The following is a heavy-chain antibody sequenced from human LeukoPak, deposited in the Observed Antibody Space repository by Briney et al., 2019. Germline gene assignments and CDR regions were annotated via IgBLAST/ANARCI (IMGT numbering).Heavy chain of an antibody. CDR2: IRGSGGST. Sequence: PGGSLRLSCAASGFTFSSYAMSWFRQAPGKGLEWVSAIRGSGGSTYYAASVKGRFTISRDNSKNTLYLQMNSLRAEDTAVYYCAKAMGYSSSWYTLFDYWGQGTLVTVSS. V-gene: IGHV3-23*01. J-gene: IGHJ4*02. CDR3: AKAMGYSSSWYTLFDY. D-gene: IGHD6-13*01. CDR1: GFTFSSYA.